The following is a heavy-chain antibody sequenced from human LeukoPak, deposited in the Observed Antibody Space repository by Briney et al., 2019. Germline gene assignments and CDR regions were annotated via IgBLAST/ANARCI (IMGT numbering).Heavy chain of an antibody. J-gene: IGHJ4*02. V-gene: IGHV3-48*01. Sequence: PGGSLRLSCAASGFTFSSYSMNWVRQAPGKGLEWVSYISSSSTIYYADSVKGRFTISRDNAKNSLYLQMNSLRAEDTAVYYCARALFYDSSGYYYWGQGTLVTVSS. D-gene: IGHD3-22*01. CDR1: GFTFSSYS. CDR2: ISSSSTI. CDR3: ARALFYDSSGYYY.